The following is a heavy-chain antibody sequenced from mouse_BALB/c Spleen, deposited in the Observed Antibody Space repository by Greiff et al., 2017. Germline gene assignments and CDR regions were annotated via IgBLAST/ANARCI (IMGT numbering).Heavy chain of an antibody. CDR2: ISSGGST. CDR1: GFTFSSYA. D-gene: IGHD1-1*01. Sequence: EVHLVESGGGLVKPGGSLKLSCAASGFTFSSYAMSWVRQTPEKRLEWVASISSGGSTYYPDSVKGRFTISRDNARNILYLQMSSLRSEDTAMYYCARGRYYADYFDYWGQGTTLTVSS. V-gene: IGHV5-6-5*01. CDR3: ARGRYYADYFDY. J-gene: IGHJ2*01.